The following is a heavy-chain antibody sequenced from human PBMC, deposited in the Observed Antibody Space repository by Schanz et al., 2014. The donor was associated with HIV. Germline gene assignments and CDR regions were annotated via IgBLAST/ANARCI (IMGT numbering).Heavy chain of an antibody. D-gene: IGHD3-22*01. CDR2: ISYDGRNK. CDR1: AFNFDSSF. V-gene: IGHV3-30*18. CDR3: AKDRNYYDDKYLGKGNYYYYEGMEV. J-gene: IGHJ6*02. Sequence: VQLVESGGGVVQPGRSLRLPSVASAFNFDSSFIHWVRQAPGKGLEWVAVISYDGRNKYYADSVKGRLTISRDNSKNTLYLQMKSLRREDTAVYFCAKDRNYYDDKYLGKGNYYYYEGMEVWGQGTTVTVSS.